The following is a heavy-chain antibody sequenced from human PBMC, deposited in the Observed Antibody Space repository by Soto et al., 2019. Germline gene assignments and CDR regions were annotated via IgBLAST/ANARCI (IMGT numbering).Heavy chain of an antibody. CDR3: ARGQQQGGMDV. V-gene: IGHV3-33*01. J-gene: IGHJ6*02. D-gene: IGHD6-13*01. CDR2: IWYDGSNE. Sequence: GGSLRLSCAASEFTFSRYGVHWVRQAPGKGLEWVAVIWYDGSNEYYADSVKGRFTISRDNSKNTLYLQMNSLTVEDTAVYYCARGQQQGGMDVWGQGTTVTVSS. CDR1: EFTFSRYG.